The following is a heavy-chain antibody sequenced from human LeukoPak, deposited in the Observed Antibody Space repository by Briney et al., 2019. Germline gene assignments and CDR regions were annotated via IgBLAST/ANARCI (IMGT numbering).Heavy chain of an antibody. J-gene: IGHJ3*02. CDR1: GFTFSSYE. D-gene: IGHD6-19*01. CDR2: ISSSGNNI. Sequence: GGSLRLSCAASGFTFSSYEMNWVRQAPGKGLEWVSYISSSGNNIYYADSVKGRFTISRDNAKNSLYLQMSSLRAEDTAVYYCARLYSSLDAFDIWGQGTMVTVSS. V-gene: IGHV3-48*03. CDR3: ARLYSSLDAFDI.